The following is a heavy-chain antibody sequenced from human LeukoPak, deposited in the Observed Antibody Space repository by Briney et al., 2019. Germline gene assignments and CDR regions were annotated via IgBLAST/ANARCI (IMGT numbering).Heavy chain of an antibody. CDR2: ITSSGVTT. CDR3: VRGRYNFNY. CDR1: GFTFSDYF. D-gene: IGHD5-18*01. J-gene: IGHJ4*02. V-gene: IGHV3-11*01. Sequence: GGSLRLSCAASGFTFSDYFMNWIRQAPGKGLEWISDITSSGVTTNYADSVKGRFTISRDNANNSLFLQMHDLKVDDTAVYYCVRGRYNFNYWGQGALVTVSS.